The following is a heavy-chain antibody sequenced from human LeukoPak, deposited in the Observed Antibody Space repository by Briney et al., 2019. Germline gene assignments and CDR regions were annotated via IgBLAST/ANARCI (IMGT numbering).Heavy chain of an antibody. CDR1: GFAFRSYG. J-gene: IGHJ4*02. D-gene: IGHD6-13*01. Sequence: AGGSLRLSCAASGFAFRSYGMHWVRQAPGKGLEWVAIVWYDGNNKYYADSVKGRFTVSRDNSKDTVSLQLNSLRAEDTAVYYCARGSGAAAGAFDYWGQGTLVTVPS. V-gene: IGHV3-33*01. CDR2: VWYDGNNK. CDR3: ARGSGAAAGAFDY.